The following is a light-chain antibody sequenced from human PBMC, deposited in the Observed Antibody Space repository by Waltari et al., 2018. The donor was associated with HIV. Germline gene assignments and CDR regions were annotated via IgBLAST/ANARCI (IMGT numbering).Light chain of an antibody. Sequence: AIQLTQSPSSLSASIGDRVTITCRASQGVRNALAWYQQKPGRPPKLLIYDASTLESGVPSRFSGSLSGTDFNLTISNLQPEDSATYYGQQFRSYPRTFGQGATLEIK. CDR2: DAS. V-gene: IGKV1-13*02. J-gene: IGKJ2*01. CDR3: QQFRSYPRT. CDR1: QGVRNA.